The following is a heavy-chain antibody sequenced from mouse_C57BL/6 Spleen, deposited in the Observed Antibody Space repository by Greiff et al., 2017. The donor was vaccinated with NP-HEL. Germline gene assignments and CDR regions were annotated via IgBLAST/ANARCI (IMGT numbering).Heavy chain of an antibody. Sequence: EVKLVDSGGDLVKPGGSLKLSCAASGFTFSSYGMSWVRQTPDKRLEWVATISSGGSYTYYPDSVKGRFTISRDNAKNTLYLQMSSLKSEDTAMYYCARRSDSSGYALSYWGQGTTLTVSS. CDR2: ISSGGSYT. V-gene: IGHV5-6*01. CDR1: GFTFSSYG. CDR3: ARRSDSSGYALSY. J-gene: IGHJ2*01. D-gene: IGHD3-2*02.